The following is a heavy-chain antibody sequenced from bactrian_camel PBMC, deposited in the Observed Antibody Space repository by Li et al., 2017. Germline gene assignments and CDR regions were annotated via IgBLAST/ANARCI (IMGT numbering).Heavy chain of an antibody. D-gene: IGHD2*01. CDR3: TPGVY. J-gene: IGHJ4*01. V-gene: IGHV3S40*01. Sequence: VQLVESGGGLVQAGGSMRLSCAASGFSLNTAFMRWVQAPGSGLEWVATINYAGDKTYYADSVNGRFIISRDDSKSTVFLQLNSLKTEDTAKYYCTPGVYWGQGTQVTVS. CDR1: GFSLNTAF. CDR2: INYAGDKT.